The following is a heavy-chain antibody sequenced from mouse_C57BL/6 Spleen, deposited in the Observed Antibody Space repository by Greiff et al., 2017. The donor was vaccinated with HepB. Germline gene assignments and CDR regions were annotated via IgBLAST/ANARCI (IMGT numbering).Heavy chain of an antibody. CDR2: FYPGSGSI. CDR3: ARHEGGAIYYYGSRYFDV. Sequence: VKLQESGAELVKPGASVKLSCKASGYTFTEYTIHWVKQRSGQGLEWIGWFYPGSGSIKYNEKFKDKATLTADKSSSTVYMELSRLTSEDSAVYFCARHEGGAIYYYGSRYFDVWGTGTTVTVSS. J-gene: IGHJ1*03. V-gene: IGHV1-62-2*01. CDR1: GYTFTEYT. D-gene: IGHD1-1*01.